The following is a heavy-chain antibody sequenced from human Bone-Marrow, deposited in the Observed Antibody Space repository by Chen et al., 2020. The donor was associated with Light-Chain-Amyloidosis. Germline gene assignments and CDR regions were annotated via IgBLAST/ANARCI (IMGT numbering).Heavy chain of an antibody. CDR1: GFTFSAFS. Sequence: QVQLVESGGGVVPPGTSLRLSCAASGFTFSAFSMHWVRQAPGRGLEWVAVVSYLGNYTHYADSVKGRFTVSRDNSKNTLYVQMNSLRAEDTAVYYCAKARLYSGSYWGIVDYWGQGTLVTVSS. CDR3: AKARLYSGSYWGIVDY. V-gene: IGHV3-30-3*01. D-gene: IGHD1-26*01. J-gene: IGHJ4*02. CDR2: VSYLGNYT.